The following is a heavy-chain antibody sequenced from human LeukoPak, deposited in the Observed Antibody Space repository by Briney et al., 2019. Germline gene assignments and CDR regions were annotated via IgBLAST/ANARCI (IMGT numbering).Heavy chain of an antibody. Sequence: GASVKVSCKASGYTFTSYYMHWVRQAPGQGLEWMGLINPTGGSTGYAQKFQGRVTMTRDMSTSTDYMELSSLRSEDTAIYYCASGTIWFGELLSRWGQGTLVTVSS. CDR3: ASGTIWFGELLSR. V-gene: IGHV1-46*01. D-gene: IGHD3-10*01. CDR2: INPTGGST. CDR1: GYTFTSYY. J-gene: IGHJ4*02.